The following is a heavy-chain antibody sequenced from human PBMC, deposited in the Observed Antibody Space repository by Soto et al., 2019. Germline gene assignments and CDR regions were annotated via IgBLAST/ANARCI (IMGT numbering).Heavy chain of an antibody. CDR3: TKEFIHANWFFEN. D-gene: IGHD2-8*01. J-gene: IGHJ4*02. V-gene: IGHV3-30*18. CDR1: GFTFSSHG. CDR2: IASDGGAS. Sequence: QVQLVESGGGVVQPGTSLRLSCAASGFTFSSHGMQWVRQAPGKGLEWVAVIASDGGASYYLDSVRGRFTASRDNTRSIMYLQMDSLRAEDTAVYYCTKEFIHANWFFENWGQGTQVTVST.